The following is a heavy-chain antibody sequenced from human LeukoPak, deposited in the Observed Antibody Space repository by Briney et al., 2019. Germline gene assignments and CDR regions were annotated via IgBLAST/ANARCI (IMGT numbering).Heavy chain of an antibody. CDR1: GFNLNSYL. V-gene: IGHV3-7*01. D-gene: IGHD1-1*01. CDR3: ARRYSNRNALDL. Sequence: GGSLRLSCAASGFNLNSYLMSWVRQAPGRGLEWGANIKKDGSEEKYLDSVKGRFTVSRDNEKNSLYLQMNSLRGEDTAIYCCARRYSNRNALDLWGQGTMVTISS. J-gene: IGHJ3*01. CDR2: IKKDGSEE.